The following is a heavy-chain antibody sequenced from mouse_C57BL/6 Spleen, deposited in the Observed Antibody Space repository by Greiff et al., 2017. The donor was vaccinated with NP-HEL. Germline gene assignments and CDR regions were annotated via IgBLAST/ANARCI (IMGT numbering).Heavy chain of an antibody. CDR2: IHPSDSGT. J-gene: IGHJ1*03. CDR3: AIPPDGYYVGWYFGV. Sequence: QVQLKQPGAELVKPGASVKVSCKASGYTFTSYWMHWVKQRPGQGLEWIGRIHPSDSGTNSNQKFKGKATLTVDKSSSTAYIHLSSLTSEDSAVYCCAIPPDGYYVGWYFGVWGTGTTVTVSS. V-gene: IGHV1-74*01. D-gene: IGHD2-3*01. CDR1: GYTFTSYW.